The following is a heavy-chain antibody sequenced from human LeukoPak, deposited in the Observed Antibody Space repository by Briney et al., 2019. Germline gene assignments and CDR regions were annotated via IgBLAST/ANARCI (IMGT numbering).Heavy chain of an antibody. CDR1: GFTFSSYW. CDR3: AREGSSGWLGGYYFDY. V-gene: IGHV3-21*01. CDR2: ISSSSSYI. J-gene: IGHJ4*02. Sequence: PGGSLRLSCAASGFTFSSYWMSWVRQAPGKGLEWVSSISSSSSYIYYADSVKGRFTISRDNAKNSLYLQMNSLRAEDTAVYYCAREGSSGWLGGYYFDYWGQGTLVTVSS. D-gene: IGHD6-19*01.